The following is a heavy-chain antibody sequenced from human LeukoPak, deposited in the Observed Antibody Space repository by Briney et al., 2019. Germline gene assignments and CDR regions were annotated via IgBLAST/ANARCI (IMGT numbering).Heavy chain of an antibody. V-gene: IGHV4-31*03. Sequence: SQTLSLTCTVSGGSISSGGYYWSWIRQHPGKGPEWIGYIYYSGSTYYNPSLKSRVTISVDTSKNQFSLKLSSVTAADTAVYYCARVQYYYDSSGSWYFDLWGRGTLVTVSS. CDR3: ARVQYYYDSSGSWYFDL. CDR2: IYYSGST. D-gene: IGHD3-22*01. CDR1: GGSISSGGYY. J-gene: IGHJ2*01.